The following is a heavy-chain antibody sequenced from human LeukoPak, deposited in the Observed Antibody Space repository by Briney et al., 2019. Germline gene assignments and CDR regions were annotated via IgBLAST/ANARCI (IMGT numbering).Heavy chain of an antibody. Sequence: AGGSLRLSCAASGFIFSTYEMNWVRQAPGKGLEWVSYIDATSGTIHYGDSVKGRFTISRDNAKNSLYLQMNSLRVEDTAVYYCARDATVGVPGTLYFDHWGQGILVTVSS. J-gene: IGHJ4*02. CDR1: GFIFSTYE. D-gene: IGHD6-19*01. CDR3: ARDATVGVPGTLYFDH. CDR2: IDATSGTI. V-gene: IGHV3-48*03.